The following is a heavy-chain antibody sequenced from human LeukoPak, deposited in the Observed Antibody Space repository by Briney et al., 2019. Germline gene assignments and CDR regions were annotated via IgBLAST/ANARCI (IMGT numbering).Heavy chain of an antibody. CDR1: GGTFSSYA. J-gene: IGHJ3*02. Sequence: ASVKVSCKASGGTFSSYAISWVRQAPGQGLEWMGGIIPIFGTANYAQKFQGRVTISADKSTSTAYMELSSLRSEDTAVYYCARDCRAYSSGWPLDAFDIWGQGTMVTVSS. D-gene: IGHD6-19*01. CDR2: IIPIFGTA. CDR3: ARDCRAYSSGWPLDAFDI. V-gene: IGHV1-69*06.